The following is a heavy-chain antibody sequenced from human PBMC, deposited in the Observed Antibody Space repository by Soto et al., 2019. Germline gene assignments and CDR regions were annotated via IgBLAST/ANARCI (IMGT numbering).Heavy chain of an antibody. D-gene: IGHD3-3*01. V-gene: IGHV3-33*01. J-gene: IGHJ4*02. CDR3: ARDHTIFGVVISYYFDY. CDR2: IWYDGSNK. Sequence: GSLRLSCSASGFTFSSYGMHWVRQAPGKGLEWVAVIWYDGSNKYYADSVKGRFTISRDNSKNTLYLQMNSLRAEDTAVYYCARDHTIFGVVISYYFDYWGQGTMVTV. CDR1: GFTFSSYG.